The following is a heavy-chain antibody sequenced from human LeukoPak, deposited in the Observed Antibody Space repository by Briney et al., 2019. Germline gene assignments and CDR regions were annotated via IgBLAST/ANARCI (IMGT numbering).Heavy chain of an antibody. V-gene: IGHV3-30*04. CDR3: AKAYTIFGVVIFQYHYMDV. Sequence: GRSLRLSCAASGFTFSSYAMHWVRQAPGKGLEWVAVISYDGSNKYYADSVKGRFTISRDNSKNTLYLQMNSLRGEDTAVYYCAKAYTIFGVVIFQYHYMDVWGKGTTVTVSS. CDR2: ISYDGSNK. J-gene: IGHJ6*03. CDR1: GFTFSSYA. D-gene: IGHD3-3*01.